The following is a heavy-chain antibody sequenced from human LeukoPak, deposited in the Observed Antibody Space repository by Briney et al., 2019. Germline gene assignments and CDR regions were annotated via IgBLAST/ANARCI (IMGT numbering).Heavy chain of an antibody. CDR1: GYTLTELS. V-gene: IGHV1-24*01. D-gene: IGHD4-11*01. Sequence: ASVKVSCKVSGYTLTELSMHWVRQAPGKGLEWMGGFDIEDGETIYAQKFQGRVTMTEDTSTDTAYMELSSLRSEDTAVYYCATVLQTGRSYYYYRMDVWGQGTTVTVPS. CDR3: ATVLQTGRSYYYYRMDV. J-gene: IGHJ6*02. CDR2: FDIEDGET.